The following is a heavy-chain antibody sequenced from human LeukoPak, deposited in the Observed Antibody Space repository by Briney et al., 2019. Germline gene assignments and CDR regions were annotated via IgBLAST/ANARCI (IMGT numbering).Heavy chain of an antibody. J-gene: IGHJ4*02. CDR3: VRRRKSNDN. D-gene: IGHD1-14*01. CDR1: GGSFSGYF. CDR2: ISLDGST. Sequence: SETLSLTCAVYGGSFSGYFWIWVRQPPGKGLEWIGEISLDGSTTYNPSLKSRVTISVDTSKTQFSLKLTSVAAADTAACYCVRRRKSNDNWGQGTLVTVSS. V-gene: IGHV4-34*01.